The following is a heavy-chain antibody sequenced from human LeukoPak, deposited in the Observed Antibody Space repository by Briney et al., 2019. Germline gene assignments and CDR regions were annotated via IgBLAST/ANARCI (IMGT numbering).Heavy chain of an antibody. Sequence: PGGSLRLSCAASGFTFSSYAMSWIRQPPGKGLEWIGEIIHTGSTNYNPSLKSRVTISIDTSKSQFSLRLSSVTAADTAVYYCARYRGRNGSNYYFDSWGQGILVTVSS. CDR2: IIHTGST. CDR1: GFTFSSYA. CDR3: ARYRGRNGSNYYFDS. V-gene: IGHV4-34*12. D-gene: IGHD5-24*01. J-gene: IGHJ4*02.